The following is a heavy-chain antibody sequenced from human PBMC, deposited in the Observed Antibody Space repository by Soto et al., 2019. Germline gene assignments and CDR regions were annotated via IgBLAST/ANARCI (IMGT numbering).Heavy chain of an antibody. J-gene: IGHJ4*02. D-gene: IGHD5-18*01. V-gene: IGHV1-46*01. CDR3: ARDGGYTYGQDSYFDH. CDR2: MNPSGGSK. Sequence: ASVKVSCKASGYTFTSYYIHWVRQAPGQGLEWMGIMNPSGGSKSYEQKLQGRVTVTRDTSTSTVYMELSSLRSEDTAVYYCARDGGYTYGQDSYFDHWGQGTMVTVSS. CDR1: GYTFTSYY.